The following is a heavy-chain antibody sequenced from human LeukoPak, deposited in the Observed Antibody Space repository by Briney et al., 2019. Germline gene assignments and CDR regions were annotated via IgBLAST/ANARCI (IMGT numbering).Heavy chain of an antibody. CDR2: ISSSGSTI. CDR3: ARDVDYNYDGTAYYSFQH. Sequence: GGSLRLSCAAPGFTFSGYEMNWVRQAPGKGLEWVSYISSSGSTIYYADSVKGRFTISRDNAKNSLYLQMNSLRVEDTAVYYCARDVDYNYDGTAYYSFQHWGQGTLVTVSS. J-gene: IGHJ1*01. D-gene: IGHD3-22*01. V-gene: IGHV3-48*03. CDR1: GFTFSGYE.